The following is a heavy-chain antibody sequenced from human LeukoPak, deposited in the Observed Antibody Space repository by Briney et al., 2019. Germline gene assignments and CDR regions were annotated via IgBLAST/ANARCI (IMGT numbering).Heavy chain of an antibody. CDR2: VSSSGSTI. V-gene: IGHV3-48*01. D-gene: IGHD3-22*01. J-gene: IGHJ4*02. CDR3: ARGGHGYYDSSGYY. Sequence: PGKSLRLSCAASGFTFSNYGIHWVRQAPGKGLEWVSYVSSSGSTIHYADSMKGRFTISRDNDKNSLFLQMDSLRAEDTAVYYCARGGHGYYDSSGYYWGQGTLVTVSS. CDR1: GFTFSNYG.